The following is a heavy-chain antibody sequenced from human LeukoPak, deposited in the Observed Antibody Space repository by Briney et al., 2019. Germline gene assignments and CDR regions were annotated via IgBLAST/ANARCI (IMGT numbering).Heavy chain of an antibody. V-gene: IGHV4-59*01. CDR3: ASRWLQFPYYFDY. J-gene: IGHJ4*02. D-gene: IGHD5-24*01. Sequence: SETLSLTCTVSGGSISSYHWTWLRQAPGKGLEWIGYMYNTGSTNYNPSLKSRVTISAETSKNQFSLKLTSVTAADTAVYYCASRWLQFPYYFDYWGQGTLVTVSS. CDR2: MYNTGST. CDR1: GGSISSYH.